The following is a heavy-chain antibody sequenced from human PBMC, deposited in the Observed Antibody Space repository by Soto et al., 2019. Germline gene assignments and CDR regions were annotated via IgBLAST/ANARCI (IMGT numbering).Heavy chain of an antibody. D-gene: IGHD4-4*01. CDR2: ISGSGGST. CDR1: GFTFSSDA. Sequence: PGGSLRLSCAASGFTFSSDAMSWVRQAPGKGLEWVSAISGSGGSTYYADAVKVRFTISRDNSKNTLYLQMNSLRAEDTSVYYCAKSYSNYEGWFDPWGQGTLVTVSS. V-gene: IGHV3-23*01. J-gene: IGHJ5*02. CDR3: AKSYSNYEGWFDP.